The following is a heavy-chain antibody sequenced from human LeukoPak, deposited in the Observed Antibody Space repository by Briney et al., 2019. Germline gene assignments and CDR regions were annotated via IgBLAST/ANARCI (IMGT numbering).Heavy chain of an antibody. Sequence: GGSLRLSCAASGFTFSSYAMSWVRQAPGKGLEWVSGISGSGGSTYYADSVKGRFTISRDNSKNTLYLQMNSLRAEDTAIYYCAKDVRSRWELRPGTFDIWGQGTMVTVSS. CDR3: AKDVRSRWELRPGTFDI. CDR1: GFTFSSYA. V-gene: IGHV3-23*01. J-gene: IGHJ3*02. D-gene: IGHD1-26*01. CDR2: ISGSGGST.